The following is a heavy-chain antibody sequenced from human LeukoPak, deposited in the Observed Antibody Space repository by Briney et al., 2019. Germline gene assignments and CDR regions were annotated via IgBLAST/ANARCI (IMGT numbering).Heavy chain of an antibody. CDR1: AGSISSGAYY. Sequence: SETLSLTCTVSAGSISSGAYYWSWIRQPAGTGLEWIGRVHTGGSANYSPSLWSRVTISLDTSQNQFSLRLTSVTAADTAIYYCARSLPYCSSSSCYSYGMDVWGQGTTVTVSS. CDR3: ARSLPYCSSSSCYSYGMDV. V-gene: IGHV4-61*02. CDR2: VHTGGSA. J-gene: IGHJ6*02. D-gene: IGHD2-2*01.